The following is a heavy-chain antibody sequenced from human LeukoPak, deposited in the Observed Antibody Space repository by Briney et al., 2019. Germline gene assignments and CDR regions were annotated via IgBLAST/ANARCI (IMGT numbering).Heavy chain of an antibody. CDR3: ARDLRQLDYPSWFDP. CDR1: GGSISSSSYY. J-gene: IGHJ5*02. V-gene: IGHV4-39*07. D-gene: IGHD3/OR15-3a*01. CDR2: IYYSGST. Sequence: PSETLSLTCTVSGGSISSSSYYWGWIRQPPGKGLEWIGSIYYSGSTYYNPSLKSRVTISVDTSKNQFSLKLSSVTAADTAVYYCARDLRQLDYPSWFDPWGQGTLVTVSS.